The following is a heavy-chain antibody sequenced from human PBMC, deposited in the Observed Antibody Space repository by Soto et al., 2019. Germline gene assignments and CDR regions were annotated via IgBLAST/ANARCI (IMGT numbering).Heavy chain of an antibody. CDR1: GFTFSNYW. CDR2: INRDGSEK. CDR3: ARAGVSYGLDF. J-gene: IGHJ4*02. D-gene: IGHD3-3*01. V-gene: IGHV3-7*01. Sequence: EVQLEESGGTLVQPEGSLRLSCAASGFTFSNYWMSWVRQAPGKGLERVANINRDGSEKYYGDSVRGRFTISRDNPKNSLYLQMTILSVDDTALYYCARAGVSYGLDFWGQGTLVTVSS.